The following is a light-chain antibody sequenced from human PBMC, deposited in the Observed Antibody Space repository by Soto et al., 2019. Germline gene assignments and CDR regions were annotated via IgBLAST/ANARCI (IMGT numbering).Light chain of an antibody. CDR2: EVT. Sequence: QSVLTQPPSASGSPGQSVTISCTGTSSDVGGYNSVSWYQQHPGKAPKLMIYEVTKRPSGVPDRFSGSKSGNSAFLTVSGLQADDESYYYCSSEAGFINWKFGGGTKLTVL. CDR3: SSEAGFINWK. CDR1: SSDVGGYNS. V-gene: IGLV2-8*01. J-gene: IGLJ2*01.